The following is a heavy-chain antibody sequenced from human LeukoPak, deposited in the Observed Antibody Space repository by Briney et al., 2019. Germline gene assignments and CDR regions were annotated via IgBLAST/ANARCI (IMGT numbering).Heavy chain of an antibody. J-gene: IGHJ4*02. CDR3: ARDTVGYNWNYEDY. CDR1: GFTFSSYA. V-gene: IGHV3-23*01. D-gene: IGHD1-7*01. CDR2: ISGSGGST. Sequence: GGSLRLSCAASGFTFSSYAMSWVRQAPGKGLEWVSAISGSGGSTYYADSVKGRFTISRDNSKNTLYLQMNSLRAEDTAVYYCARDTVGYNWNYEDYWGQGTLVTVSS.